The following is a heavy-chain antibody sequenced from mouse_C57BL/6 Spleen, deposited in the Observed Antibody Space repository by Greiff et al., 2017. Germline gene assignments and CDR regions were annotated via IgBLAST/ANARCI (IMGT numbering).Heavy chain of an antibody. CDR3: ARAYDYGFAY. D-gene: IGHD2-4*01. CDR2: IYPGSGNT. CDR1: GYSFTSYY. J-gene: IGHJ3*01. Sequence: QVQLKQSGPELVKPGASVKISCKASGYSFTSYYIHWVKQRPGQGLEWIGWIYPGSGNTKYNEKFKGKATLTADTSSSTAYMQLSSLTSEDSAVYYCARAYDYGFAYWGQGTLVTVSA. V-gene: IGHV1-66*01.